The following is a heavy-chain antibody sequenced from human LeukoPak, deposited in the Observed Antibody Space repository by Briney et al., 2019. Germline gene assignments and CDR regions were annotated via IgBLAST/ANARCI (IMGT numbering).Heavy chain of an antibody. D-gene: IGHD3-9*01. V-gene: IGHV4-59*08. Sequence: SETLSLTCAVYGGSFSGYYWSWIRQPPGKGLEWIGYIYYSGSTNYNPSLKSRVTISADTSKNQFSLKLSSVTAADTAVYYCARHVWLQPFDYWGQGTLVTVSS. J-gene: IGHJ4*02. CDR1: GGSFSGYY. CDR3: ARHVWLQPFDY. CDR2: IYYSGST.